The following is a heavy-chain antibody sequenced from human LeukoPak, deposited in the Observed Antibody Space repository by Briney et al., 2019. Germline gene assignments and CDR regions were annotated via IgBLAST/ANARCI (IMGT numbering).Heavy chain of an antibody. CDR2: INSDGSST. CDR3: ANNRASLDY. D-gene: IGHD1/OR15-1a*01. V-gene: IGHV3-74*01. CDR1: GFTFSSYW. J-gene: IGHJ4*02. Sequence: GGSLRLSCAASGFTFSSYWMHWVRHAPGKGLVWVSHINSDGSSTAYADSVKGRFTISRDNAKNTLYLQMNSLRAEDTAVYYCANNRASLDYWGQGTLVTASS.